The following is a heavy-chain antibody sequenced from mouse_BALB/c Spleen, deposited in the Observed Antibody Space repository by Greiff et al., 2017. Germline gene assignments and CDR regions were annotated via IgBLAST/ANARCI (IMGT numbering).Heavy chain of an antibody. V-gene: IGHV5-6-2*01. CDR1: GFTFSSYY. J-gene: IGHJ1*01. CDR3: ARDPYGYWYFDV. CDR2: INSNGGST. D-gene: IGHD1-1*01. Sequence: EVKVVESGGGLVKLGGSLKLSCAASGFTFSSYYMSWVRQTPEKRLELVAAINSNGGSTYYPDTVKGRFTISRDNAKNTLYLQMSSLKSEDTALYYCARDPYGYWYFDVWGAGTTVTVSS.